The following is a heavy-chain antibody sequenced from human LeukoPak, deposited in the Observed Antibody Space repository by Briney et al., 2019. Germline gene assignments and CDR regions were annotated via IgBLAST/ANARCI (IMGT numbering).Heavy chain of an antibody. J-gene: IGHJ4*02. D-gene: IGHD3-22*01. V-gene: IGHV3-23*01. CDR3: ARYYYYDNSGRACDY. CDR2: ISGSGGST. Sequence: GGSLRLSCAASGFSFSNYWMHWVRQPPGKGLEWVSAISGSGGSTYYADSVKGRFTISRDNSKNTLYLQMNSLRAEDTAVYYCARYYYYDNSGRACDYWGQGTLVTVSS. CDR1: GFSFSNYW.